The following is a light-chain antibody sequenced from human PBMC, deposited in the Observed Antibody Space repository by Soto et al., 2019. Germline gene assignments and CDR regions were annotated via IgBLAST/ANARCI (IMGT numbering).Light chain of an antibody. J-gene: IGKJ1*01. CDR2: GAS. CDR1: QSVRTN. V-gene: IGKV3-15*01. Sequence: EIVMTQSPATLSVSLGERVIVSCRASQSVRTNLAWYQQKPGQAPRLLIYGASTRATDVPVRFSGSGSGTEFTLTINSLQSEDFAVYYCQQYNNWPPWTFGQGTKVEIK. CDR3: QQYNNWPPWT.